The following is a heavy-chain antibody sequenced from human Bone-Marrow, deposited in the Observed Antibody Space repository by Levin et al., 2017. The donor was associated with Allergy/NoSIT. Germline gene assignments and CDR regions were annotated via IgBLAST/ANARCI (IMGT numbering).Heavy chain of an antibody. V-gene: IGHV4-61*01. D-gene: IGHD3-10*01. CDR3: ARDVGSYSNWIDP. CDR1: GGSVNSGSYY. J-gene: IGHJ5*02. Sequence: PSETLSLTCTVSGGSVNSGSYYWSWIRQPPGKGLEYIGNIYYSGSTNYNPSLRSRLTMSVDTSKNQFSLKLTSVTTADTAVYYCARDVGSYSNWIDPWGQGTLVTVSS. CDR2: IYYSGST.